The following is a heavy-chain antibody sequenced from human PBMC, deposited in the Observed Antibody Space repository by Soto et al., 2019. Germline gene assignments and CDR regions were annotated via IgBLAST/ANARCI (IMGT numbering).Heavy chain of an antibody. J-gene: IGHJ3*02. CDR1: GFTFSSYG. Sequence: VQLVESGGGVVQPGRSLRLSCAASGFTFSSYGMHWVRQAPGKGLEWVAVISYDGSNKYYADSVKGRFTISRDNSKNTLYLQMNSLRAEDTAVYYCAKDKGDGDAFDIWGQGTMVTVSS. CDR2: ISYDGSNK. V-gene: IGHV3-30*18. CDR3: AKDKGDGDAFDI.